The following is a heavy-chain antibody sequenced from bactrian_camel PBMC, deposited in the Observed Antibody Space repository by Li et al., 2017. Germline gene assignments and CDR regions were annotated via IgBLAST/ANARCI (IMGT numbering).Heavy chain of an antibody. J-gene: IGHJ4*01. Sequence: HVQLVESGGGSVQAGGSLRLSCVASGYSISTYCMGWFRQAPGKEREGVAGVDSDGITVYADSVKGRFTISQDNAKNTLYLQMNSLKPEDTAVYYCATGRRIWLYEYNSWGQGTQVTVS. CDR1: GYSISTYC. CDR2: VDSDGIT. V-gene: IGHV3S6*01. D-gene: IGHD1*01. CDR3: ATGRRIWLYEYNS.